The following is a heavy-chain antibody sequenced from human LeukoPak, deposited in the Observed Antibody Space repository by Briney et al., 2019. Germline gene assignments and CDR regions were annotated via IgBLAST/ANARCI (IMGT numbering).Heavy chain of an antibody. CDR2: INHSGST. J-gene: IGHJ6*03. Sequence: PSETLSLTCTVSGGSISSSSYYWGWIRQPPGKGLEWIGEINHSGSTNYNPSLKSRVTISVDTSKNQFSLKLSSVTAADTAVYYCARRGSSFRTVTMGNYYYYMDVWGKGTTVTISS. CDR1: GGSISSSSYY. D-gene: IGHD4-17*01. V-gene: IGHV4-39*07. CDR3: ARRGSSFRTVTMGNYYYYMDV.